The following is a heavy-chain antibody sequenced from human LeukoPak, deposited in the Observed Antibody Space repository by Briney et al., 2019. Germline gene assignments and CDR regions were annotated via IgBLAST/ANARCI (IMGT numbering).Heavy chain of an antibody. CDR1: GLAFTDYE. D-gene: IGHD5-12*01. Sequence: GGSLRLSCVASGLAFTDYEMNWVRQAPGKGLEWLSYINNRGDHTHYIDSVRGRFTISRDNAQKSLFLQMNSLRVEDTAVYYCARAPKWSYTGYVGRWGQGTLVTVSS. V-gene: IGHV3-48*03. CDR3: ARAPKWSYTGYVGR. J-gene: IGHJ4*02. CDR2: INNRGDHT.